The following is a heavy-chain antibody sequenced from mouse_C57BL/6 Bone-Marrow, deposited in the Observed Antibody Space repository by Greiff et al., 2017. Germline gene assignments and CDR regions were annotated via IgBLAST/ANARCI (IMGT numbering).Heavy chain of an antibody. V-gene: IGHV1-82*01. CDR1: GYAFSSSW. CDR3: AKGYFDV. Sequence: QVQLQQSGPELVKPGASVKISCKASGYAFSSSWMNWVKQRPGKGLEWIGRIYPGDGGTNYNGKFKGKATLTADKSSSTAYMQLSSLTSEDSAVYFGAKGYFDVWGTGTTVTVSS. J-gene: IGHJ1*03. CDR2: IYPGDGGT.